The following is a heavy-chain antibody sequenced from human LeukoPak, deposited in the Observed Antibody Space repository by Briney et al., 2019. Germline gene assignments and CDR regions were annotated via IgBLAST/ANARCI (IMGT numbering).Heavy chain of an antibody. CDR1: GGSISGSSYY. J-gene: IGHJ4*02. D-gene: IGHD3-22*01. CDR3: ARPAVVAFTFDY. Sequence: PSETLSLTCTVSGGSISGSSYYWGWIRQPPGKGLEWIGSIYYSGSTYYNPSLKSRVTISLDTSKNHFSLKLYSVTTADTAVYYCARPAVVAFTFDYWGQGTLVTVSS. V-gene: IGHV4-39*02. CDR2: IYYSGST.